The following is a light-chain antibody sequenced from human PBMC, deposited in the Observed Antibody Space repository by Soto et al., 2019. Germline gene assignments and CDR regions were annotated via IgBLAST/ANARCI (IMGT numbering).Light chain of an antibody. V-gene: IGLV4-69*01. CDR2: LNSDGSH. CDR1: SGHNNYA. J-gene: IGLJ3*02. Sequence: QPVLTQSPSASASLGASVKLTCTLSSGHNNYAIAWHQQQPEKGPRYLMKLNSDGSHSKGDGIHDRFSGSSSGAERYLTISTLQSEDEADYYCQTWGTGIQVFGGGTKLTVL. CDR3: QTWGTGIQV.